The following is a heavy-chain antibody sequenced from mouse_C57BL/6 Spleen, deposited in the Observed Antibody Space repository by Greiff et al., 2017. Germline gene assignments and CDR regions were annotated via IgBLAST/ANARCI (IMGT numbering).Heavy chain of an antibody. CDR1: GYAFTNYL. Sequence: VQLVESGAELVRPGTSVKVSCKASGYAFTNYLIEWVKQRPGQGLEWIGVINPGSGGTNYNEKFKGKATLTADKSSSTAYMQLSSLTSEDSAVYFCARRDWDGAYWGQGTLVTVSA. D-gene: IGHD4-1*01. CDR3: ARRDWDGAY. J-gene: IGHJ3*01. V-gene: IGHV1-54*01. CDR2: INPGSGGT.